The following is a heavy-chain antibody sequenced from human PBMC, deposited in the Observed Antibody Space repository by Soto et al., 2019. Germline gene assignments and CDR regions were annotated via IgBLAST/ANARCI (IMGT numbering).Heavy chain of an antibody. CDR2: IYPSGST. CDR3: VRGRSYSFYDV. V-gene: IGHV4-4*07. CDR1: GGSISSHS. D-gene: IGHD5-12*01. J-gene: IGHJ4*02. Sequence: SETLSPTCTVSGGSISSHSWVWIRQLAGKGLEWIGHIYPSGSTSYNPSLRSRATMSLDTSSNQIFLNLTSVTAADTAFVYCVRGRSYSFYDVWGPGTMVTVSS.